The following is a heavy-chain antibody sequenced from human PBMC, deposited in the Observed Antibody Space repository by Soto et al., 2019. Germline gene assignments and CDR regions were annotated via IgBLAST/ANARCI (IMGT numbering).Heavy chain of an antibody. CDR1: GFTFSTYP. J-gene: IGHJ6*02. CDR3: VKPPVITASYYYYDMDV. Sequence: EAQLLESGGGLVQPGGSLRLSCAASGFTFSTYPMSWVRQAPGKGLEWVSGISGSGISTYYKDSVKGRFTISRDNSKNTVFLQMNSLRDEATAVYYCVKPPVITASYYYYDMDVWGQGTTVTVSS. D-gene: IGHD4-4*01. CDR2: ISGSGIST. V-gene: IGHV3-23*01.